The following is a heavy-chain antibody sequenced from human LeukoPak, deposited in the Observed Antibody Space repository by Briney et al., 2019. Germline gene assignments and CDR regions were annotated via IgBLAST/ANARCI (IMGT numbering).Heavy chain of an antibody. Sequence: PSETLSLTCTVSGGSISSYYWSWIRQPPGKGLEWIGYIYYSGSTNYNPSLKSRVTISVDTSKNQFSLKLSSVTAADTAVYYCARHSWLGALGSAFDIWGQGTMVTVSS. D-gene: IGHD1-26*01. CDR1: GGSISSYY. J-gene: IGHJ3*02. V-gene: IGHV4-59*08. CDR3: ARHSWLGALGSAFDI. CDR2: IYYSGST.